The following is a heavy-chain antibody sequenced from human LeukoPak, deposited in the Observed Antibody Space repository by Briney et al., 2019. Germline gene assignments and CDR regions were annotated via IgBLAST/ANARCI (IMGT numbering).Heavy chain of an antibody. CDR1: GGSISGYY. CDR2: IYHSGST. Sequence: SETLSLTCSVSGGSISGYYWSWIRQPPGRGLEWIGSIYHSGSTYYNPSLKSRVTISIDKSRNQFSLNLSSVTAADTAVYYCARASHWNQLHYFDYWGQGTLVTVSS. J-gene: IGHJ4*02. V-gene: IGHV4-38-2*02. CDR3: ARASHWNQLHYFDY. D-gene: IGHD1-1*01.